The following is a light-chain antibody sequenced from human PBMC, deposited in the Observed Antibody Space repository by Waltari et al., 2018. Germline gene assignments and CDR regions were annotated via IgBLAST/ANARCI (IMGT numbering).Light chain of an antibody. J-gene: IGKJ2*01. V-gene: IGKV1-39*01. CDR1: QSISTY. CDR2: AAS. Sequence: DIQMTQSPSSLSTSVGDRVTITCRASQSISTYLNWYQQKPGKAPKLLIYAASSLQSGVPSRFSGSGSGTDFTLTIISLQPEDFVTYYCQQSYSTPRTFGQGTRLEIK. CDR3: QQSYSTPRT.